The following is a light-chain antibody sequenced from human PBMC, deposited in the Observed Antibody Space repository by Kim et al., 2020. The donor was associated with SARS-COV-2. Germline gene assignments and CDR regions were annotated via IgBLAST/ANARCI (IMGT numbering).Light chain of an antibody. Sequence: APGERATLPCRASQSVNNNFLAWYQHTPGQAPRLLIYGAATRATGIPDRFSASGSGTDFTLTISRLEPEDFAVYYCQQYGSSPWTFGQGTKVDIK. V-gene: IGKV3-20*01. CDR1: QSVNNNF. J-gene: IGKJ1*01. CDR2: GAA. CDR3: QQYGSSPWT.